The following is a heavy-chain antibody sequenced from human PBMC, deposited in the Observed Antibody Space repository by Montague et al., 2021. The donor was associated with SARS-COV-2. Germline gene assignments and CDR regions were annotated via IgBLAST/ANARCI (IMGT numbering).Heavy chain of an antibody. CDR3: VRVGVSNWYSFFDY. Sequence: SETLSLTCTVSGGSISSYYWCWIRKPQGKGMGWKGYIFNSESTNYNHYLKSRVTITVDTSKNQHSLRLRSVTAAYTAVYYCVRVGVSNWYSFFDYRGQGTLVTVSS. CDR1: GGSISSYY. D-gene: IGHD6-13*01. V-gene: IGHV4-59*01. J-gene: IGHJ4*03. CDR2: IFNSEST.